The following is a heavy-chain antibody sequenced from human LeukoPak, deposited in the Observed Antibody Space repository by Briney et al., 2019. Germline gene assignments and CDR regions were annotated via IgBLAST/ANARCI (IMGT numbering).Heavy chain of an antibody. Sequence: GGSLRPSCAASGFTFSSYSMNWVRQAPGKGLEWVSSISSSSSYIYYADSVKGRFTISRDNAKNSLYLQMNSLRAEDTAVYYCARTMTTVTFDNWGQGTLVTVSS. J-gene: IGHJ4*02. D-gene: IGHD4-17*01. CDR1: GFTFSSYS. CDR2: ISSSSSYI. V-gene: IGHV3-21*01. CDR3: ARTMTTVTFDN.